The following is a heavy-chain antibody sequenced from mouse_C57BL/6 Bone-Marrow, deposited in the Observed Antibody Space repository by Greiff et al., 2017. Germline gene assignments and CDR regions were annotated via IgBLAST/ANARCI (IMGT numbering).Heavy chain of an antibody. Sequence: VQLQQPGAELVRPGTSVKLSCKASGYTFTSYWLHWVKQRPGQGLEWIGVIDPSDSYTNYNQKFKGKATLTVDTASSTAYMQLSSLTSEDSAVYYCARDCDVYPFAYWGQGTLVTVSA. CDR3: ARDCDVYPFAY. D-gene: IGHD2-3*01. CDR1: GYTFTSYW. V-gene: IGHV1-59*01. J-gene: IGHJ3*01. CDR2: IDPSDSYT.